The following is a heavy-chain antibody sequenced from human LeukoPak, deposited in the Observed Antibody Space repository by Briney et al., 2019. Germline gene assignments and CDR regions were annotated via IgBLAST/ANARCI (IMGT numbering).Heavy chain of an antibody. Sequence: GGSLRLSCAVSGFAVSSHYMSWVRQAPGKGLEWVSVIYSGGSTYYADSVKGRFTISRDNSKNTLYLQMNSLRAEDTAVYYCARGRWGTAMGYYFDYWGQGTLVTVSS. D-gene: IGHD5-18*01. CDR3: ARGRWGTAMGYYFDY. V-gene: IGHV3-66*02. CDR1: GFAVSSHY. J-gene: IGHJ4*02. CDR2: IYSGGST.